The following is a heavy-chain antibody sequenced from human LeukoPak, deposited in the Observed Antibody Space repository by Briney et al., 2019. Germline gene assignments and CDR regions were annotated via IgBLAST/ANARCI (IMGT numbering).Heavy chain of an antibody. Sequence: GGSLRLSCAASGLTFSSYGMHWVRQAPGKGLEWVAVIWYDGSNKYYADSVKGRFTISRDNSKNTLYLQMNSLRAEDTAVYYCARGSGSRYCSSTSCYAYYYYYYGMDVWGQGTTVTVSS. CDR2: IWYDGSNK. CDR1: GLTFSSYG. J-gene: IGHJ6*02. D-gene: IGHD2-2*01. CDR3: ARGSGSRYCSSTSCYAYYYYYYGMDV. V-gene: IGHV3-33*01.